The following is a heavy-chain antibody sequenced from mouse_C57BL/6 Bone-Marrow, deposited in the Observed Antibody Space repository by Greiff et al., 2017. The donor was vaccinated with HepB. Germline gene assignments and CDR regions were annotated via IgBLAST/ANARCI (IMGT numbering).Heavy chain of an antibody. V-gene: IGHV14-3*01. Sequence: EVKLMESVAELVRPGASVKLSCTASGFNIKNTYMHWVKQRPEQGLEWIGRIDPANGNTKYAPKFQGKATITADTSSNTAYLQLSSLTSEDTAIYYCARRLSLPYYFDYWGQVTTLTVSS. J-gene: IGHJ2*01. CDR2: IDPANGNT. CDR1: GFNIKNTY. D-gene: IGHD2-2*01. CDR3: ARRLSLPYYFDY.